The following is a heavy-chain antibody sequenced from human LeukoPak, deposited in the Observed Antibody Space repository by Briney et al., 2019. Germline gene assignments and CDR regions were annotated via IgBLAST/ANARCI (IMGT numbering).Heavy chain of an antibody. V-gene: IGHV4-61*02. Sequence: SQTLSLTCTVSGGSISSGSYYWGWIRQPAGKGLEWIGRIYTSGSTNYNPSLKSRVTISVDTSKNQFSLKLSSVTAADTAVYYCARLIAVPYYYYGMDVWGQGTTVTVSS. CDR3: ARLIAVPYYYYGMDV. D-gene: IGHD6-19*01. CDR2: IYTSGST. CDR1: GGSISSGSYY. J-gene: IGHJ6*02.